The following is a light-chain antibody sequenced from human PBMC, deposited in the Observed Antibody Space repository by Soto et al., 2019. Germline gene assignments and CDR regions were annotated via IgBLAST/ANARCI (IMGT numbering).Light chain of an antibody. Sequence: QSALTQPASVSGSPGQSITISCTGTSSDVGAYNYVSWYQQHPGKAPKLMIYEVSNRPSGVSNRFSGSKSGNTASLTISGLQAEDEADYYCSSYTSSSTYVFATGTRSPS. J-gene: IGLJ1*01. V-gene: IGLV2-14*01. CDR1: SSDVGAYNY. CDR2: EVS. CDR3: SSYTSSSTYV.